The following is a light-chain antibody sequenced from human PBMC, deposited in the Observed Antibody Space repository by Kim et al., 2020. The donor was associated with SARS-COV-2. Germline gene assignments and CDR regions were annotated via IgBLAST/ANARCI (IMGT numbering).Light chain of an antibody. V-gene: IGKV1-16*02. Sequence: ASVGDTVTITCRASQGIRQYLAWFRQRPGKAPESLIYAASSLEGGVPPKFSGHGSGTDFTLTITGLQPEDSATYFCQQYYSYPITFGQGTRLEIK. CDR2: AAS. CDR3: QQYYSYPIT. CDR1: QGIRQY. J-gene: IGKJ5*01.